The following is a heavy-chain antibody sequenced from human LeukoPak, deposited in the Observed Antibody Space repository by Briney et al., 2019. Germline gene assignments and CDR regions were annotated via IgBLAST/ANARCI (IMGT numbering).Heavy chain of an antibody. CDR2: IYHSGST. CDR1: GGSISSGGYY. D-gene: IGHD1-26*01. Sequence: SETLSLTCTVSGGSISSGGYYWSWIRQPPGKGLECIGYIYHSGSTYSNPSLKSRVTISVDRSKNQFSLKLSSVTAADTAVYYCARQGGGRGGAFDYWGQGTLVTVSS. V-gene: IGHV4-30-2*01. CDR3: ARQGGGRGGAFDY. J-gene: IGHJ4*02.